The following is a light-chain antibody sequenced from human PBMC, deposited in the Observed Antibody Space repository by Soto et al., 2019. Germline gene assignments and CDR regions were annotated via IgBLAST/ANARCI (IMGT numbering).Light chain of an antibody. V-gene: IGKV2-30*01. Sequence: EVVMTQSPLSLPVTLGQPASISCRSDPSLLYSDGNTYLSWFHQRPGQSPRRLINKGSDRDSGVPDRIRGGGSGTNFTLEISRVEADDVGVYYCMQGVHWPPTFGPGTQVNIK. CDR2: KGS. CDR1: PSLLYSDGNTY. CDR3: MQGVHWPPT. J-gene: IGKJ3*01.